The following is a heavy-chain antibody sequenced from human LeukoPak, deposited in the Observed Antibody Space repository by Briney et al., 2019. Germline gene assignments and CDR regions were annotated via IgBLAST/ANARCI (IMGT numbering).Heavy chain of an antibody. J-gene: IGHJ4*02. CDR2: INHSGST. D-gene: IGHD6-19*01. Sequence: SETLSLTCAVYGGSFSGYYWSWIRQPPGKGLEWIGEINHSGSTNYNPSLTSRVTLSVDTSKNQFSLKLNSVTAADTAVYYCARILYSSNIDYWGQGTLVTVSS. CDR3: ARILYSSNIDY. V-gene: IGHV4-34*01. CDR1: GGSFSGYY.